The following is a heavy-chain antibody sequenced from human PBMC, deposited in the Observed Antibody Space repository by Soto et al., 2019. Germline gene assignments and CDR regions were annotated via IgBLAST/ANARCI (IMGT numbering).Heavy chain of an antibody. D-gene: IGHD3-22*01. CDR2: ISAYDGNT. CDR3: ARGGYYDSSGSRNYYYYGMNV. CDR1: GYTFTSYG. V-gene: IGHV1-18*01. J-gene: IGHJ6*02. Sequence: QVQLVQSGAEVKKPGASVKVSCKASGYTFTSYGINWVRQAPGQGLEWLGWISAYDGNTNYAQILQGRVPMTTDTSTNTAYMEVRSLRSDDTAVYYCARGGYYDSSGSRNYYYYGMNVWGQGTTVTVSS.